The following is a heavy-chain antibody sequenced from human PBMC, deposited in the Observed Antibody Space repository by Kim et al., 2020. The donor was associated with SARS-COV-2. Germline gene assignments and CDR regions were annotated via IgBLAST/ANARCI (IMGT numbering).Heavy chain of an antibody. Sequence: GGSLRLSCAASGFTVSSNYMSWVRQAPGKGLEWVSVIYSGGSTYYADSVKGRFTISRDNSKNTLYLQMNSLRAEDTAVYYCARTVVPADDAFDIWGQGTMVTVSS. CDR3: ARTVVPADDAFDI. V-gene: IGHV3-66*01. J-gene: IGHJ3*02. CDR1: GFTVSSNY. CDR2: IYSGGST. D-gene: IGHD2-15*01.